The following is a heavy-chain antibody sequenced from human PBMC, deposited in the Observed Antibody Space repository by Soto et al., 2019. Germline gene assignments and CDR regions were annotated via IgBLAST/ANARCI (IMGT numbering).Heavy chain of an antibody. CDR1: GDSVSSNSAD. V-gene: IGHV6-1*01. CDR3: ARVPGQGYSSGKYYFYGMDV. J-gene: IGHJ6*02. Sequence: SQTLSLTCAVSGDSVSSNSADWHWIRQSPSRGLEWLGRTFYRSQWFNDYAVSVKTRIAINPDTSKNQFSLHLNSVTPDDTAVYYCARVPGQGYSSGKYYFYGMDVWGQGTSVTSP. CDR2: TFYRSQWFN. D-gene: IGHD6-19*01.